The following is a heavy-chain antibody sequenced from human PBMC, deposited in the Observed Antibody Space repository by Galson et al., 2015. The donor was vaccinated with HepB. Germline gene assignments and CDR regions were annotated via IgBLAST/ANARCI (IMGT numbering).Heavy chain of an antibody. CDR3: GLVYGGSRTSGYFDN. Sequence: SLRLSCAASGFTFSSYAMSWVRQAPGKGLEWVSAISGSGGSTYYADSVKGRFTISRDNSKNTLYLQMNSLRAEDTAVYYCGLVYGGSRTSGYFDNWGQGTLVTVSS. CDR2: ISGSGGST. J-gene: IGHJ4*02. D-gene: IGHD3-3*01. CDR1: GFTFSSYA. V-gene: IGHV3-23*01.